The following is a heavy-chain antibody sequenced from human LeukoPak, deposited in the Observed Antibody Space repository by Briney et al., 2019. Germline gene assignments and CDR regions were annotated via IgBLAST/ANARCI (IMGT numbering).Heavy chain of an antibody. CDR2: INPSGGST. D-gene: IGHD6-19*01. V-gene: IGHV1-46*01. Sequence: GASVKVSCKASGYTFTSYYMHWVRQAPGQGLEWMGIINPSGGSTSYAQKFQGRVTMTRDTSTSTVYMELSSLRSEGTAVYYCAREGEISYSSGWYDWFDPWGQGTLVTVSS. CDR3: AREGEISYSSGWYDWFDP. CDR1: GYTFTSYY. J-gene: IGHJ5*02.